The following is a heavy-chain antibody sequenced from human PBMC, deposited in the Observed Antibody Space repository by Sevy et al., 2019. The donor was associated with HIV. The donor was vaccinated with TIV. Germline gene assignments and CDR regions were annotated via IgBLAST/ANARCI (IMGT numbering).Heavy chain of an antibody. J-gene: IGHJ6*02. CDR3: TRGASGKYGGYYHALDV. CDR1: GFSFSDHY. Sequence: GGSLRLSCEASGFSFSDHYMDWVRQAPGMGLEWVGRIRNTAKSYTTEYAASVKGRFSVSREDSKSSLYLQMNSLKTEDTAVYYCTRGASGKYGGYYHALDVWGQGTTVTVSS. V-gene: IGHV3-72*01. D-gene: IGHD1-26*01. CDR2: IRNTAKSYTT.